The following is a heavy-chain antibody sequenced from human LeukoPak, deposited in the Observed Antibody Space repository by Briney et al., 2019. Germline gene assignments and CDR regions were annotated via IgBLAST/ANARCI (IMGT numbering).Heavy chain of an antibody. Sequence: SETLSLTCTVSGGSISSSSYYWGWIRQPPGKGLEWIGSIYYSGSTYYNPSLKSRVTISVDTSKNQFSLKLSSVTAADTAVYYCARLGGGYDILTGYYPHWFDPWGQGTLVTVSS. D-gene: IGHD3-9*01. V-gene: IGHV4-39*01. CDR3: ARLGGGYDILTGYYPHWFDP. CDR1: GGSISSSSYY. CDR2: IYYSGST. J-gene: IGHJ5*02.